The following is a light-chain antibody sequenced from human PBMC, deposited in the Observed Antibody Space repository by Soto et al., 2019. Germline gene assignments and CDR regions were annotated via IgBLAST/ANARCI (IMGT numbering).Light chain of an antibody. CDR3: LQYNSFWT. CDR1: QSISSW. Sequence: DIQMTQSPSTLSASVGDRVTITCRASQSISSWLAWYQQKPGKAPKLLIYKASSLGSGVPSRFSGSGYGTEFTLTISSLQPDDVATHYCLQYNSFWTVGRGTKGEVK. J-gene: IGKJ1*01. V-gene: IGKV1-5*03. CDR2: KAS.